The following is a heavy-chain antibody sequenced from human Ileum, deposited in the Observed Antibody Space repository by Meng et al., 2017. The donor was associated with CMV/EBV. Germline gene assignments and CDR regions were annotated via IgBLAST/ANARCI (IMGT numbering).Heavy chain of an antibody. Sequence: QGHMVWPWSAGKLSGRLVEVPCKSSDITFPNHYIPWVRQAPGQGLEWMGISNPSGGRTTYLQSFQGRVSMTCDTYAITLYLELSALRSEDTAVYYCSRAPLGSSNYYWSDSWGQGTLVTVSS. V-gene: IGHV1-46*01. J-gene: IGHJ5*01. D-gene: IGHD4-11*01. CDR3: SRAPLGSSNYYWSDS. CDR2: SNPSGGRT. CDR1: DITFPNHY.